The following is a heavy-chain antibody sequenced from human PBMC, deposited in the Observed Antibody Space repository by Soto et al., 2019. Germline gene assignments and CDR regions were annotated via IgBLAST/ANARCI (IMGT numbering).Heavy chain of an antibody. V-gene: IGHV4-39*01. CDR3: ARHVEDAAAGTLHYYYYYGMDV. J-gene: IGHJ6*02. Sequence: PSDTLSLTCTVSGGSISSSSYYWGWIRQPPGKGLEWIGSIYYSGSTYYNPSLKSRVTISVDTSKNQFSLKLSSVTAADTAVYYCARHVEDAAAGTLHYYYYYGMDVWGQGTTVTVSS. D-gene: IGHD6-13*01. CDR1: GGSISSSSYY. CDR2: IYYSGST.